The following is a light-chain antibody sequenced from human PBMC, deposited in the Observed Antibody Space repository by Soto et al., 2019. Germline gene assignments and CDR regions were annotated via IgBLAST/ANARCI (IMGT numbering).Light chain of an antibody. CDR1: QSVSSSN. CDR3: QQYGSSPPVT. V-gene: IGKV3-20*01. Sequence: EIVLTQSPGTLSLSAGERATFSCRASQSVSSSNLAWYQQKPGQAPRLLIFDASRRATGAPDRFSGSGSGTDFTLTISRLEPDDFAVYYCQQYGSSPPVTFGGGTKVEIK. J-gene: IGKJ4*01. CDR2: DAS.